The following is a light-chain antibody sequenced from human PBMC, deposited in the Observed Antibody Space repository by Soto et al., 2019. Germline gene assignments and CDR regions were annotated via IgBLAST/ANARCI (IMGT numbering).Light chain of an antibody. Sequence: EIVLTQSPGTLSLSPGERATLSCRASQSVYSSYLAWYQQKPGQAPSLLIYGASNRATGIPDRFSGSGAGTDFTLTISRLEPEDFVVYYCQQYGSSPLTFGGGTKVEI. CDR3: QQYGSSPLT. J-gene: IGKJ4*01. CDR2: GAS. CDR1: QSVYSSY. V-gene: IGKV3-20*01.